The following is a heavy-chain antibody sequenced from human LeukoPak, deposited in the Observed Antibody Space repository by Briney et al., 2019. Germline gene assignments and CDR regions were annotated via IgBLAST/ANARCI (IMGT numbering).Heavy chain of an antibody. Sequence: PGGSLRLSCAASGFTFSSYAMSWVRQAPGKGLEWVSAISGSGGSTYYADSVKGRFTISRDNSKNTLYLQMNSLRAEDTAVYYCARTLVSGYYFDYWGQGTLVTVSS. V-gene: IGHV3-23*01. D-gene: IGHD5-12*01. CDR3: ARTLVSGYYFDY. CDR2: ISGSGGST. CDR1: GFTFSSYA. J-gene: IGHJ4*02.